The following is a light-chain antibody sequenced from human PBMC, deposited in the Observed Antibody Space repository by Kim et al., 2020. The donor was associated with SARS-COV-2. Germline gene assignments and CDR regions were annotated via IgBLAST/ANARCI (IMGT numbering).Light chain of an antibody. V-gene: IGLV3-19*01. CDR3: NSRDRHDNVV. CDR2: GKN. J-gene: IGLJ2*01. Sequence: SSELTQDPAVSVALGQTVRITCQGDSLRSYYATWYQQKPGQAPILVIYGKNNRPSGIPDRFSGSSSGNTASFTITGTQAGDEADYYCNSRDRHDNVVFGG. CDR1: SLRSYY.